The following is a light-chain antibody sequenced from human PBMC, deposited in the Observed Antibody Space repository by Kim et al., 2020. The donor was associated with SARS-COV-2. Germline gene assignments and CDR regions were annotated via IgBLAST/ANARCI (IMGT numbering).Light chain of an antibody. CDR2: AAS. CDR1: QSISSY. Sequence: IQLTQSPSSLSASVGDRVTITCRASQSISSYLIWYQQKPGKAPKLLIYAASSLQSGVPSRFSGSGSGTDFTLTISSLQPEDFATYFCQQSYNTPITFGQGTRLEIK. V-gene: IGKV1-39*01. J-gene: IGKJ5*01. CDR3: QQSYNTPIT.